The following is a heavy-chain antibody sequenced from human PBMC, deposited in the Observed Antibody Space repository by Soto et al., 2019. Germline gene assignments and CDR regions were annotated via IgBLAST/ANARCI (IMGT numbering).Heavy chain of an antibody. CDR2: IHNNGKT. J-gene: IGHJ3*01. V-gene: IGHV4-39*07. CDR3: ARTAFYDSSGNDAFDF. Sequence: SETLSLTCSVSGGSISNSDYYWGWIRQPPGMRLEWIASIHNNGKTFYNPSLKSRVTISADTSKNQFSLNLTSVTPADTAVYYCARTAFYDSSGNDAFDFWGQGTVVTVSS. D-gene: IGHD3-22*01. CDR1: GGSISNSDYY.